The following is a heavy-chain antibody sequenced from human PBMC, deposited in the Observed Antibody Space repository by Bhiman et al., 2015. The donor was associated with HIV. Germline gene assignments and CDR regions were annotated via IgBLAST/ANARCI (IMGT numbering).Heavy chain of an antibody. D-gene: IGHD5-24*01. J-gene: IGHJ4*02. V-gene: IGHV3-23*01. CDR3: AKLSNNYGRSSHFDS. CDR1: GFTFSSFA. CDR2: ISGSGIST. Sequence: EVQLLESGGGLVQPGGSLRLSCAASGFTFSSFAMTWVRQAPGKGLEWVSGISGSGISTYSAGSVKGRFTISRDNSKNTLFLQMNSLRGEDTAVYHCAKLSNNYGRSSHFDSWGRGNAGHRLL.